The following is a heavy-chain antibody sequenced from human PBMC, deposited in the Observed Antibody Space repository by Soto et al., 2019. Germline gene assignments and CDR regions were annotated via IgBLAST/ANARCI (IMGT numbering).Heavy chain of an antibody. CDR2: ISGGGGST. CDR1: AFIFRAYA. Sequence: PWGSLRLTCATSAFIFRAYAMTWVRQAPGKGLEWVSSISGGGGSTSYADSVKGRFTISRDNSKNTLYLQMNSLRAADTAVYYCATFSSSSCYWGQGTMFTVSS. V-gene: IGHV3-23*01. J-gene: IGHJ4*02. D-gene: IGHD6-6*01. CDR3: ATFSSSSCY.